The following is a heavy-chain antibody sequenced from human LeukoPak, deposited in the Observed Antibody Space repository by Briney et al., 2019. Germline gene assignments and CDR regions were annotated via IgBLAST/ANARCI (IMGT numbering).Heavy chain of an antibody. J-gene: IGHJ4*02. D-gene: IGHD3-22*01. CDR1: GITLSNYG. V-gene: IGHV3-23*01. CDR2: ISGSGGYT. Sequence: GGSLRLSCAVSGITLSNYGMSWVRQAPGKGLEWVAGISGSGGYTYYADSVKGRFTISRDNSKNTLYLQMNSRRAEDTAVYFCAKRGVVIRVILVGLHKEAYYFDSWGQGALVTVSS. CDR3: AKRGVVIRVILVGLHKEAYYFDS.